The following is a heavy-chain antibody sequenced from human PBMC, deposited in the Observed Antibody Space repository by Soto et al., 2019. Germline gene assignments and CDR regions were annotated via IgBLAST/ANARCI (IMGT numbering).Heavy chain of an antibody. Sequence: QLVQSGAEVKRPGSSVKVSCKASAGDFLSYTISWVRQVPGQGPEWMGTIIPILDVTKNAQKFQGRVAITADKATSTVYMELRRLRSDDTAVYYCAQMWFGELWHGMDVWGQGTTITVSS. CDR2: IIPILDVT. CDR1: AGDFLSYT. D-gene: IGHD3-10*01. V-gene: IGHV1-69*02. J-gene: IGHJ6*02. CDR3: AQMWFGELWHGMDV.